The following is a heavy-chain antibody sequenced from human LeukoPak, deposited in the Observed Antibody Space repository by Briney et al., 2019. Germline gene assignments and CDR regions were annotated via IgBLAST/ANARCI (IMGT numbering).Heavy chain of an antibody. CDR2: MNPNSGNT. V-gene: IGHV1-8*03. CDR1: GYTFTSYD. D-gene: IGHD1-7*01. Sequence: GASVKVSCKASGYTFTSYDINWVRQATGQGLEWMGWMNPNSGNTDYAQKFQGRVTITRNTSISTAYMELSSLRSEDTAVYYCARGLGTGTEYYFDYWGQGTLVTVSS. CDR3: ARGLGTGTEYYFDY. J-gene: IGHJ4*02.